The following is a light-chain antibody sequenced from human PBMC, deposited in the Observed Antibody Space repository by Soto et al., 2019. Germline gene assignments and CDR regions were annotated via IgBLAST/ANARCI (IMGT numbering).Light chain of an antibody. CDR2: EVS. V-gene: IGLV2-14*01. CDR1: SSDVGGYNY. J-gene: IGLJ1*01. Sequence: LTHPASVSWSPGHSITISCTGTSSDVGGYNYVSWYQQHPGKAPKLMIYEVSNRPSGVSNRFSGSKSGKTASLTISGLQAEDEADYYCSSYTSSSNSYVFGTGTKVTVL. CDR3: SSYTSSSNSYV.